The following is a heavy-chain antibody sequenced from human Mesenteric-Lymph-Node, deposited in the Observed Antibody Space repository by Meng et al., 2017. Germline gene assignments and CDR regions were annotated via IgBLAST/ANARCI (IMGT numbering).Heavy chain of an antibody. J-gene: IGHJ3*02. CDR3: ATVTTGSDAFDI. V-gene: IGHV1-69*05. CDR1: GGTFRSYA. CDR2: IIPIFGTA. D-gene: IGHD4-17*01. Sequence: QVQLVQSGAEVRKPGSSVKVSCKASGGTFRSYAISWVRQAPGQGLEWMGGIIPIFGTANYAQKFQGRVTITTDESTSTAYMELSSLRSEDTAVYYCATVTTGSDAFDIWGQGTMVTVSS.